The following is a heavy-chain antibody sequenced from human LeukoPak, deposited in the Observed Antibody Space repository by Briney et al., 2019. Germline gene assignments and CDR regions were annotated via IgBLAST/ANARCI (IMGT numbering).Heavy chain of an antibody. D-gene: IGHD4-23*01. CDR3: ARVYDGGHLNWYFDL. CDR1: GGTFSSYA. V-gene: IGHV1-69*13. Sequence: SVKVSCKASGGTFSSYAISWVRQAPGQGLEWMGGIIPIFGTANYAQKFQGRVTITADESTSTAYMELSSLRSEDTAVYYCARVYDGGHLNWYFDLWGRGTLVTVSS. J-gene: IGHJ2*01. CDR2: IIPIFGTA.